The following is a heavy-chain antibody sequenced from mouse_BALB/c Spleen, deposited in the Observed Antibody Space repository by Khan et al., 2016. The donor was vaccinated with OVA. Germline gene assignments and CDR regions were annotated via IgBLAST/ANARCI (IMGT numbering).Heavy chain of an antibody. CDR2: ISYSGST. J-gene: IGHJ4*01. D-gene: IGHD2-3*01. Sequence: EVQLQESGPGLVKPSQSLSLTCTVTGYSITSDYAWNWIRQFPENKLEWMGYISYSGSTNYNPALKSRISITRDTSKNQFFLQLNSVTTEDTATYYCARDGSRYNYAMDYWGQGTSVTASS. CDR3: ARDGSRYNYAMDY. CDR1: GYSITSDYA. V-gene: IGHV3-2*02.